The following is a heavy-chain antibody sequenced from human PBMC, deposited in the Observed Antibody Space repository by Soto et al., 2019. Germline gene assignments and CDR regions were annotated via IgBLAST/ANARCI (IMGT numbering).Heavy chain of an antibody. Sequence: QVQLVQSGAEVKKPGASVKVSCKASGYTFTSYGISWVRQAPGQGLEWMGWISAYNGNTNSAQQLHGSVTMTTDTTTSPDYKEPRSLTSDHTAVYCCARSQTRGDPYDYWGQGPLVTVSS. CDR1: GYTFTSYG. V-gene: IGHV1-18*01. D-gene: IGHD3-16*01. CDR2: ISAYNGNT. J-gene: IGHJ4*02. CDR3: ARSQTRGDPYDY.